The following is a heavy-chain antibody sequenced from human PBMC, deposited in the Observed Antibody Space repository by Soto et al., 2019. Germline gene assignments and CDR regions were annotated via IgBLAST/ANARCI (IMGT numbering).Heavy chain of an antibody. D-gene: IGHD1-26*01. J-gene: IGHJ6*02. Sequence: QVQLVESGGGVVQPGRSLRLSCAASGFTFSSYGMHWVRQAPGKGLEWVAVIWHDGSNKYYADFVKGRFTISRDNSKNTLYLQMNSLRAEDTAVYYCARAQYSGGYIRMDVWGQGTTVTVSS. CDR3: ARAQYSGGYIRMDV. V-gene: IGHV3-33*01. CDR1: GFTFSSYG. CDR2: IWHDGSNK.